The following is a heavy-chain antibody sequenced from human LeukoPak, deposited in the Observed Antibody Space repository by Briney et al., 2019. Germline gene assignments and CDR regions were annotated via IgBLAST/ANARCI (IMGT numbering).Heavy chain of an antibody. CDR3: VRGSTLRHYQY. Sequence: PSETLSLTCTVSGGSISSSTYYWGWIRRPPGKGLEWIGSIYYSGSTYYNPSLKSRVTVSVDTSKNQFSLNLSSVTAADTAVYYCVRGSTLRHYQYWGQGTLVTVSS. CDR2: IYYSGST. J-gene: IGHJ4*02. V-gene: IGHV4-39*01. D-gene: IGHD3-16*01. CDR1: GGSISSSTYY.